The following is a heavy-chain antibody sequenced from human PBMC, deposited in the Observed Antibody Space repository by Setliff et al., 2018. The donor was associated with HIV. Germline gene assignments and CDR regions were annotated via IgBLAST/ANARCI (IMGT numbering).Heavy chain of an antibody. CDR3: TRSNTSKSIDF. Sequence: SETLSLTCTVSGGSISSGAYYWNWIRQHHQHPGKGLEWIGYIYHSGSTYYNPTLKSRVGMSLDTSKSQFSLKLASVTAADTAVYYCTRSNTSKSIDFWDQGTPVTVSS. CDR2: IYHSGST. CDR1: GGSISSGAYY. V-gene: IGHV4-31*03. J-gene: IGHJ4*02.